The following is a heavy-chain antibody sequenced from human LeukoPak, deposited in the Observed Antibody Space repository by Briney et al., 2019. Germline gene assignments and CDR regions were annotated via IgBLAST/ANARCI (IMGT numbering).Heavy chain of an antibody. Sequence: ASVKVSCKASGYTFTSYAMHWVRQAPGQRLEWMGWINAGNGNTKYSQKFQGRVTITRGTSASTAYMELSSLRSEDTAVYYCAREGNDILTGYYDNWFDPWGQGTLVTVSS. J-gene: IGHJ5*02. V-gene: IGHV1-3*01. D-gene: IGHD3-9*01. CDR2: INAGNGNT. CDR1: GYTFTSYA. CDR3: AREGNDILTGYYDNWFDP.